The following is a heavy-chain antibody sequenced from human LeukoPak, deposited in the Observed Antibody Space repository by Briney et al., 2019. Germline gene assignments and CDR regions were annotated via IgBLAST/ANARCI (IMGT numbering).Heavy chain of an antibody. V-gene: IGHV3-11*04. CDR2: ISSSGTGI. J-gene: IGHJ4*02. D-gene: IGHD3-22*01. CDR3: ARSMSYYDSSGLDY. Sequence: GGSLRLSCAASGFTFSDYYMSWIRQAPGKGLEWVSYISSSGTGIYYADSVKVRFTISRDNAKNSLYLQMNSLRVEDTAVYYCARSMSYYDSSGLDYWGQGTLVTVSS. CDR1: GFTFSDYY.